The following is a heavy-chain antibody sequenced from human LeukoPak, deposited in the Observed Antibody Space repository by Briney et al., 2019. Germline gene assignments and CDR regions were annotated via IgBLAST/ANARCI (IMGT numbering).Heavy chain of an antibody. CDR3: AREDSRHYFDS. D-gene: IGHD2-15*01. J-gene: IGHJ4*02. CDR1: GYTFTRYY. CDR2: IDPSGGST. V-gene: IGHV1-46*01. Sequence: ASVKVSCKASGYTFTRYYMHWVRQAPGQGLEWRGIIDPSGGSTSYAQKFQGRVTMTRDTSTSTVYMELSSLRSEDTGVYYCAREDSRHYFDSWGQGTLVTVSS.